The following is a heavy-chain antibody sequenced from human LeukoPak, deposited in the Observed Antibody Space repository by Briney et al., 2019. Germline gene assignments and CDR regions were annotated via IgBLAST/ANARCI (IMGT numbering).Heavy chain of an antibody. Sequence: GRSLRLSCAASGFTFSSYAMHWVRQAPGKGLEWVAVISYDGSNKYYADSVKGRFTISRDNSKNTLYLQMNSLRAEDTAVYYCARDPGYSSGWYGYFQHWGQGTLVTVSS. CDR2: ISYDGSNK. D-gene: IGHD6-19*01. V-gene: IGHV3-30-3*01. CDR3: ARDPGYSSGWYGYFQH. J-gene: IGHJ1*01. CDR1: GFTFSSYA.